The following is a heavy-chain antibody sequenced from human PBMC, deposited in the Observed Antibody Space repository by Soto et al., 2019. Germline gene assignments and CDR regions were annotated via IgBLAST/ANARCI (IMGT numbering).Heavy chain of an antibody. CDR3: ATIVGATTGDY. Sequence: GESLKISCAASGFTFSDHYMDWVRQAPGKGLEWVGRTRNKANSYTTEYAASVKGRFTISRDDSKNSLYLQMNSLKTEDTAVYYCATIVGATTGDYWGQGTLVTVSS. D-gene: IGHD1-26*01. J-gene: IGHJ4*02. CDR1: GFTFSDHY. V-gene: IGHV3-72*01. CDR2: TRNKANSYTT.